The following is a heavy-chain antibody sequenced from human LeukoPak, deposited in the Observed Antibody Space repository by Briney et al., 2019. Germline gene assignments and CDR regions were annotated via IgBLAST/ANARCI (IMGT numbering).Heavy chain of an antibody. CDR3: ASRTYYYGSGSLHNDAFDI. CDR1: GGSISSYY. Sequence: SETLSLTCTVSGGSISSYYWSWIRQPPGKGLGWIGYIYYSGSTNYNPSLKSRVTISVDTSKNQFSLKLSSVTAADTAVYYCASRTYYYGSGSLHNDAFDIWGQGTMVTVSS. J-gene: IGHJ3*02. D-gene: IGHD3-10*01. CDR2: IYYSGST. V-gene: IGHV4-59*01.